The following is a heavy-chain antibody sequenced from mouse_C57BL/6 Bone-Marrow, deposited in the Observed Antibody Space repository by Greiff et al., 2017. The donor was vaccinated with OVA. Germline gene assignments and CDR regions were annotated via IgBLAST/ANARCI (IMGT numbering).Heavy chain of an antibody. Sequence: EVKVVETGGGLVQPGGSRGLSCEGSGFTFSGFWMSWVRQTPGKTLAWIGDINSDGSAINYAPSIKDRFTIFRDNDKSTLYLQMSNVRSEDTATYFCMRYGNYWYFDVWGTGTTVTVSS. CDR1: GFTFSGFW. CDR3: MRYGNYWYFDV. J-gene: IGHJ1*03. CDR2: INSDGSAI. V-gene: IGHV11-2*01. D-gene: IGHD2-1*01.